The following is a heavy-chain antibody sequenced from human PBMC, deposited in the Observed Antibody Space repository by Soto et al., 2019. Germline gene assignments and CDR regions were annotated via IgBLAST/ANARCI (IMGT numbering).Heavy chain of an antibody. J-gene: IGHJ5*02. CDR1: GGSISSSSYY. Sequence: QLQLQESGPGLVKPSETLSLTCTVSGGSISSSSYYWGWIRQPPGKGLEWIGSIYYSGSTYYNPSLKSRVTISVDTSNNQFSLKLSSVTAADTAVYYCARHHRYSSGWYSGNWFDPWGQGTLVTVSS. CDR3: ARHHRYSSGWYSGNWFDP. D-gene: IGHD6-19*01. V-gene: IGHV4-39*01. CDR2: IYYSGST.